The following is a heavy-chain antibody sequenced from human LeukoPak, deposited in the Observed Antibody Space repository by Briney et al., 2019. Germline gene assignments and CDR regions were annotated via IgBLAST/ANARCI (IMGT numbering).Heavy chain of an antibody. V-gene: IGHV3-30*03. J-gene: IGHJ4*02. CDR2: ISYDGSNK. CDR1: GFTFSSYG. Sequence: GGPLRLSCAASGFTFSSYGMHWVRQAPGKGLEWVAVISYDGSNKYYADSVKGRFTISRDNSKNTLYLQMNSLRAEDTAVYYCASGYCSGGSCDEAGYWGQGTLVTVSS. D-gene: IGHD2-15*01. CDR3: ASGYCSGGSCDEAGY.